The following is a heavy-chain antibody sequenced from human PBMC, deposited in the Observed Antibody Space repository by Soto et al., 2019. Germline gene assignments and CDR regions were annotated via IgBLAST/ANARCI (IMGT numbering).Heavy chain of an antibody. CDR3: ARDSGYGSGSSVNHYLDC. Sequence: GGSLRLSCAVSGLTFSDYGMNWVRQAPGKGLEWVSVISSTGDRTNYVDSVKGRFTISRDNAKNSLYLQMDSLRAEDTAVYYCARDSGYGSGSSVNHYLDCWGRVTLVTVSS. J-gene: IGHJ4*01. CDR2: ISSTGDRT. D-gene: IGHD3-10*01. CDR1: GLTFSDYG. V-gene: IGHV3-23*01.